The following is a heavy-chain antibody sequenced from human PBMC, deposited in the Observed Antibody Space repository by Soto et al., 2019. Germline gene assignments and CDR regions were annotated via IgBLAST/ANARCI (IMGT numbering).Heavy chain of an antibody. CDR3: ARDVAPGAGSHGDAFDV. D-gene: IGHD6-19*01. V-gene: IGHV6-1*01. CDR2: TYYRSKWNN. CDR1: GDSVSSNSAA. Sequence: SQTLSLTCAISGDSVSSNSAAWNWIRQSPSRGLEWLGRTYYRSKWNNDYAISVKSRITINPDTSKNQFSLQLNSVTPEDTAVYYCARDVAPGAGSHGDAFDVWGQGKMVTVSS. J-gene: IGHJ3*01.